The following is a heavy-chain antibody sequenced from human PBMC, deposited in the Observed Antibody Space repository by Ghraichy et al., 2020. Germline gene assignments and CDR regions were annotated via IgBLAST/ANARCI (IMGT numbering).Heavy chain of an antibody. J-gene: IGHJ6*03. CDR1: GFTFNSYS. V-gene: IGHV3-21*01. CDR3: VRGDFYYMDV. Sequence: GESLNISCAASGFTFNSYSFNWVRQAPGKGLEWVSFISSSRTYIYYADSVKGRLTISRDNANNSLFLQMNSLRAEDTAVYFCVRGDFYYMDVWGKGTPVTVSS. CDR2: ISSSRTYI. D-gene: IGHD3-3*01.